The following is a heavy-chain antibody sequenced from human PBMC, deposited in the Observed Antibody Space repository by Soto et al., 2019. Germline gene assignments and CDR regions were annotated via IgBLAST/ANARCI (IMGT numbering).Heavy chain of an antibody. D-gene: IGHD3-16*02. V-gene: IGHV3-23*01. J-gene: IGHJ4*02. Sequence: VSLRLSCGASGFPFNTHGMAWVRQAPGKGLEWVSGISGGGDRTQYADGVKGRFTISRDNSKNTVDLQMTSLRAEDTATYYCAKTATYDYVWGDYRYFFDHWGQGTVVTVSS. CDR1: GFPFNTHG. CDR3: AKTATYDYVWGDYRYFFDH. CDR2: ISGGGDRT.